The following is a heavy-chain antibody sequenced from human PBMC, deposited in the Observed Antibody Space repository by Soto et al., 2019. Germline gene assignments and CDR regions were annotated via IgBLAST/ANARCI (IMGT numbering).Heavy chain of an antibody. CDR1: GFTFSSYA. CDR3: AKDHTRYGDYAVSDY. V-gene: IGHV3-23*01. J-gene: IGHJ4*02. D-gene: IGHD4-17*01. Sequence: PGGSLRLSCAASGFTFSSYAMSWVRQAPGQGLEWVSGISGSGGTTNYADSVKGRFTISRGNSKNTLYLQMNSLRVEDTAVYYCAKDHTRYGDYAVSDYWGQGTLVTVSS. CDR2: ISGSGGTT.